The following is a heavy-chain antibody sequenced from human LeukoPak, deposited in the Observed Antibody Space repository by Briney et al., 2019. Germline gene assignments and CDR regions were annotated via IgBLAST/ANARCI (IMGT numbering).Heavy chain of an antibody. V-gene: IGHV4-61*02. Sequence: SETLSLTCTVSGGSISSGSYYWSWIRQPAGKGLEWIGRIYTSGSTNYNPSLKSRVTISVDTSKNQFSLKLSSVTAADTVVYYCARSGPGDYWGQGTLVTVSS. D-gene: IGHD7-27*01. CDR3: ARSGPGDY. J-gene: IGHJ4*02. CDR1: GGSISSGSYY. CDR2: IYTSGST.